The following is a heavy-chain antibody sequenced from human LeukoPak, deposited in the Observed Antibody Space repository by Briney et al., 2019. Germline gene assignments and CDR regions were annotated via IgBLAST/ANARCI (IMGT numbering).Heavy chain of an antibody. CDR3: ATEGEYGDSYY. J-gene: IGHJ4*02. CDR1: DGSISSYY. CDR2: IYYSGAT. Sequence: SETLSLTCTVSDGSISSYYWSWIRQPPGKGLEWIGYIYYSGATNYNPSLRSRVTISVDTSKNQFSLNLTSVTAADTAIYYCATEGEYGDSYYWGQGTLVIVSA. V-gene: IGHV4-59*12. D-gene: IGHD4-17*01.